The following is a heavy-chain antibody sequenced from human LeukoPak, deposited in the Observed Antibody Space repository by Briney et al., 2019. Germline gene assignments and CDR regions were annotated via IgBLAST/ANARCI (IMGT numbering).Heavy chain of an antibody. CDR2: IKVSGGRT. J-gene: IGHJ4*02. CDR1: GYTFSGFY. CDR3: AREPPESYYFDN. V-gene: IGHV1-46*01. Sequence: GASVKVSCKASGYTFSGFYVHWVRQAPGQGLEWMGIIKVSGGRTEYAQKFQGRVTVTRDMSTSTVYMELNNLRSEDPAVYYCAREPPESYYFDNWGQGTLVTVSS.